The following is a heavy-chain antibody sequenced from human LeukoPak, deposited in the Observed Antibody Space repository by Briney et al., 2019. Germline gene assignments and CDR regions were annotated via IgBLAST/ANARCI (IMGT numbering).Heavy chain of an antibody. J-gene: IGHJ4*02. CDR3: ATEDSGRFH. D-gene: IGHD6-19*01. CDR2: ISSSSSPI. V-gene: IGHV3-48*02. Sequence: GGSLRLSCAASGFTFSIYSMNWVRQAPGKGLEWLSYISSSSSPIYYADSVKGRFTIPRDNAKNSLYLEMNSLRDEDTAVYYCATEDSGRFHWGQGTLVTVSS. CDR1: GFTFSIYS.